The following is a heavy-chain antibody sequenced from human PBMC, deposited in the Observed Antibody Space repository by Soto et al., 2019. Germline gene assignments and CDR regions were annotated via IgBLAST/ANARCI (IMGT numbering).Heavy chain of an antibody. CDR2: ISSSGSTI. J-gene: IGHJ4*02. CDR3: AREGDGYNYFAVDY. V-gene: IGHV3-48*03. Sequence: EVQLVESGGGLVQPGGSLRLSCAASGFTFSSYEMNWVRQAPGKGLEWVSYISSSGSTIYYADSVKGRFTISRDNAKNSLYLQMNSLRAEDTAVYYCAREGDGYNYFAVDYWGQGTLVTVSS. CDR1: GFTFSSYE. D-gene: IGHD5-12*01.